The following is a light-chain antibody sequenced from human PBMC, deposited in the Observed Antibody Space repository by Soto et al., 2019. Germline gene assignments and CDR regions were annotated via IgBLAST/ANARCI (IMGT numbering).Light chain of an antibody. J-gene: IGLJ3*02. Sequence: QSVLTQPPSASGTPGQWVTISCSGSSSNVGSNTVNWYQQLPGTAPKRLIYSNNERPSGVPDRFSGSKYGTSASLAISGILSEEDADYYCASSDDGRNAWVFGGGTKLTVL. V-gene: IGLV1-44*01. CDR2: SNN. CDR3: ASSDDGRNAWV. CDR1: SSNVGSNT.